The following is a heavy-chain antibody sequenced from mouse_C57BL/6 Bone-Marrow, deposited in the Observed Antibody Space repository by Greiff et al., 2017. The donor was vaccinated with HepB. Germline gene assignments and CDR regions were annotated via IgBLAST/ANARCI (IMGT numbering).Heavy chain of an antibody. V-gene: IGHV1-50*01. CDR2: IDPSDSYT. Sequence: VKLQQPGAELVKPGASVKLSCKASGYTFTSYWMQWVKQRPGQGLEWIGEIDPSDSYTNYNQKFKGKATLTVDTSSSTAYMQLSSLTSEDSAVYYCARRYYFDYWGQGTTLTVSS. J-gene: IGHJ2*01. CDR3: ARRYYFDY. CDR1: GYTFTSYW.